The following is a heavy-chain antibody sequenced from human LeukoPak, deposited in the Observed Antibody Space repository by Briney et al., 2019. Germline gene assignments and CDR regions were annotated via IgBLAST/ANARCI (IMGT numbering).Heavy chain of an antibody. CDR2: ITSSGSTI. CDR3: ARDFCGDCYFGPKHFDY. D-gene: IGHD2-21*02. J-gene: IGHJ4*02. CDR1: GFTFSDYY. Sequence: GGSLRLSCAASGFTFSDYYMSWIRQAPGKGLEWVSYITSSGSTIYYADSVKGRFTISRDNAKNSLYLQMNSLGAEDTAVYYCARDFCGDCYFGPKHFDYWGQGTLVTVSS. V-gene: IGHV3-11*04.